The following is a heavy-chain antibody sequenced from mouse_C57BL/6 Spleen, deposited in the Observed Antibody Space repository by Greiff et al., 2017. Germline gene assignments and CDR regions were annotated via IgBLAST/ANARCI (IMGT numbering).Heavy chain of an antibody. V-gene: IGHV2-6*03. Sequence: VKLMESGPGLVAPSQSLSITCTVSGFSLTSYGVHWVRQPPGKGLEWLVVIWSDGSTTYNSALKSRLSISKDNSKSQVFLKMNSLQTDDTAMYYCARERSYDGYHYAMDYWGQGTSVTVSS. CDR3: ARERSYDGYHYAMDY. D-gene: IGHD2-3*01. J-gene: IGHJ4*01. CDR2: IWSDGST. CDR1: GFSLTSYG.